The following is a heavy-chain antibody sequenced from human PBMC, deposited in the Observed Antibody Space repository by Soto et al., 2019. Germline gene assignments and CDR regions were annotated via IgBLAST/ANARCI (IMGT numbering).Heavy chain of an antibody. D-gene: IGHD3-16*01. CDR3: ARDQMITFGGANWFDP. Sequence: QVQLVESGGGVVQPGRSLRLSCAASGFTFSSYGTHWVRQAPGKGLEWVAVIWYDGSNKYYADSVKGRFTISRDNSKNTLYLQMNSLRAEDTAVYYCARDQMITFGGANWFDPWGQGTLVTVSS. J-gene: IGHJ5*02. CDR1: GFTFSSYG. CDR2: IWYDGSNK. V-gene: IGHV3-33*01.